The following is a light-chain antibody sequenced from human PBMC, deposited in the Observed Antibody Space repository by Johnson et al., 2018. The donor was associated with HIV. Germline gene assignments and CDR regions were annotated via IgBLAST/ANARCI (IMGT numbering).Light chain of an antibody. Sequence: TPPPSVSAAPGPKVTISCSGSTSNIGNNYVSWYQQLPGTAPKLLIYEKNKRPSGIPDRFSASKSGTSATLVITGLQTGDEADYYCGTWDNSLNAYVFGTGTKVTVL. CDR3: GTWDNSLNAYV. CDR1: TSNIGNNY. CDR2: EKN. V-gene: IGLV1-51*02. J-gene: IGLJ1*01.